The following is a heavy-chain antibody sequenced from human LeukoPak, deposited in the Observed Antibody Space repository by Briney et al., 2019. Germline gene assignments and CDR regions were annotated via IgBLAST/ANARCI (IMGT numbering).Heavy chain of an antibody. CDR2: IYYSGST. V-gene: IGHV4-59*01. CDR3: ARGPYYYGSGSSNWFDP. D-gene: IGHD3-10*01. CDR1: GGSISSYY. J-gene: IGHJ5*02. Sequence: SETLSLTCTLSGGSISSYYWSWIRQPPGKGLEWIGYIYYSGSTNYNPSLKSRVTISVDTSKNQFSLKLSSVTAADTAVYYCARGPYYYGSGSSNWFDPWGQGTLVTVSS.